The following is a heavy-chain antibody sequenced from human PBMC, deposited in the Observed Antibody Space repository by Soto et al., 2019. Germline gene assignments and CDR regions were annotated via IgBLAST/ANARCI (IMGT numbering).Heavy chain of an antibody. CDR1: GYSFSGYY. CDR2: IKPNSGGT. V-gene: IGHV1-2*02. J-gene: IGHJ5*02. CDR3: ARTRGVIPRVTYNWFDP. D-gene: IGHD3-10*01. Sequence: RASVKVSFKASGYSFSGYYMNWVRQAPGQGLEWMGWIKPNSGGTDYAQKFQGRVTMTRDTSISTAYMELRGLRYDDTAVYYCARTRGVIPRVTYNWFDPWGQGTLVTVSS.